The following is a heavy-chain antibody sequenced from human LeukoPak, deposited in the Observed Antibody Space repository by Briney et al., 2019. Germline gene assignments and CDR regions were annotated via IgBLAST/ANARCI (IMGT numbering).Heavy chain of an antibody. V-gene: IGHV1-46*01. CDR1: GYTFTSYY. D-gene: IGHD3-22*01. J-gene: IGHJ4*02. CDR3: ARDAYYYDSSGYYGFGVDY. Sequence: ASVKVSCKASGYTFTSYYMHWVRQAPGQGLEWMGIINPSGGSTSYAQKFQGRVTMTRDTSTSIVYMELSSLRSEDTAVYYCARDAYYYDSSGYYGFGVDYWGQGTLVTVSS. CDR2: INPSGGST.